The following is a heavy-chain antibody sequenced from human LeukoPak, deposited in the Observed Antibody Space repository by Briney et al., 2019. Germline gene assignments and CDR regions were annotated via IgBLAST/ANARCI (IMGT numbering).Heavy chain of an antibody. J-gene: IGHJ4*02. Sequence: ASVKVSCTASGGTFSSYAISWVRQAPGQGLEWMGRIIPILGIANYAQKFQGRVTITADKSTSTAYMELSSLRSEDTAVYYCARALKTGTTYYFDYWGQGTLVTVSS. CDR2: IIPILGIA. CDR3: ARALKTGTTYYFDY. D-gene: IGHD1-1*01. V-gene: IGHV1-69*04. CDR1: GGTFSSYA.